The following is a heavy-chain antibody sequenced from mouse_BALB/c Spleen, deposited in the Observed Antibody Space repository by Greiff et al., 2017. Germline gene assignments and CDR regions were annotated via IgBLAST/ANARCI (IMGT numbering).Heavy chain of an antibody. Sequence: EVKLVESGGGLVQPGGSRKLSCAASGFTFSSFGMHWVRQAPEKGLEWVAYISSGSSTIYYADTVKGRFTISRDNPKNTLFLQMTSLRSEDTAMYYCARCSSPYYYAMDYWGQGTSVTVSS. D-gene: IGHD1-1*01. CDR3: ARCSSPYYYAMDY. V-gene: IGHV5-17*02. CDR2: ISSGSSTI. J-gene: IGHJ4*01. CDR1: GFTFSSFG.